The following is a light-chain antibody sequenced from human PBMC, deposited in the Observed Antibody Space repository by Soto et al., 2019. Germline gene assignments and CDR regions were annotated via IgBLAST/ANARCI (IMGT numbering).Light chain of an antibody. V-gene: IGKV3-15*01. Sequence: IVMTQSPATLSVSPGEGATLSCRASQSVGSTLAWYQQKPGQAPRLLIYGAFTRVTGVPDRFSGSGSGTEFTLTISSLQSEDFAVYYCQQYRNWPVYTFGQGTKLEMK. CDR1: QSVGST. CDR3: QQYRNWPVYT. CDR2: GAF. J-gene: IGKJ2*01.